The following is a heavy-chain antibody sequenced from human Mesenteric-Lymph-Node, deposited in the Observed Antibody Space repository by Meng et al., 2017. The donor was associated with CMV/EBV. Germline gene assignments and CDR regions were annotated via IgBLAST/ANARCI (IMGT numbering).Heavy chain of an antibody. V-gene: IGHV5-51*01. CDR1: GYSFSSYW. D-gene: IGHD3-10*01. CDR2: IYPGDSDT. J-gene: IGHJ4*02. Sequence: SCKGSGYSFSSYWIGWVRQMPGKGLEWMGIIYPGDSDTRYSPSFQGQVTISVDKSISTAYLQWSSLKASDTAMYYCASRRGSDAALDYWGQGTLVTVSS. CDR3: ASRRGSDAALDY.